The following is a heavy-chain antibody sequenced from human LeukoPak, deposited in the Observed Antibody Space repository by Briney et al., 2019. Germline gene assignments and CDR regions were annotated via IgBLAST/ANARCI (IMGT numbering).Heavy chain of an antibody. CDR3: ASRYLVGATDY. J-gene: IGHJ4*02. Sequence: SETLSLTCAVYGGSFSGYYWSWIRQPPGKGLEWIGEINHSGSTNYNPSLKSRVTISVDTSKNQFSLKLSSVTAADTAVYYCASRYLVGATDYWGQGTLVTVSS. CDR1: GGSFSGYY. D-gene: IGHD1-26*01. V-gene: IGHV4-34*01. CDR2: INHSGST.